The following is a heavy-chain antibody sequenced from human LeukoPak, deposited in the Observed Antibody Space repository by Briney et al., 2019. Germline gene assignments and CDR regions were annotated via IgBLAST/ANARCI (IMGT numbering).Heavy chain of an antibody. J-gene: IGHJ4*02. Sequence: GGSLRLSCAASGFTFSSYSMIWVRQAPGKGLEWVSSISSSSSYIYYADSVKGRFTISRDNAKNSLYLQMNSLRAEDTAVYYCARDSAAPVDSSGYYYLSYADYWGQGTLVTVSS. CDR1: GFTFSSYS. D-gene: IGHD3-22*01. V-gene: IGHV3-21*01. CDR2: ISSSSSYI. CDR3: ARDSAAPVDSSGYYYLSYADY.